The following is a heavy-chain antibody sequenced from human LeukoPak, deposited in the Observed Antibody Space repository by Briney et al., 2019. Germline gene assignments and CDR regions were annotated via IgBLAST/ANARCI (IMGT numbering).Heavy chain of an antibody. CDR2: IYYSGST. V-gene: IGHV4-61*01. CDR3: ARGYTTGYSSSWYYFDY. D-gene: IGHD6-13*01. Sequence: PSETLSLTCTVSGGSVSSGSYYWSRIRQPPGKGLEWIGYIYYSGSTNYNPSLKSRVTISVDTSKNQFSLKLSSVTAADTAVYYCARGYTTGYSSSWYYFDYWGQGTLVTVSS. CDR1: GGSVSSGSYY. J-gene: IGHJ4*02.